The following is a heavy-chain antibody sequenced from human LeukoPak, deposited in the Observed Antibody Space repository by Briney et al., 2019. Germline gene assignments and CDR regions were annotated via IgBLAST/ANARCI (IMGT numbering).Heavy chain of an antibody. Sequence: SVKVSCKASGYTFTSYGISWVRQAPGQGLEWMGRIIPILGIANYAQKFQGRVTITADKSTSTAYMELSSLRSEDTAVYYCASKRSSTSCSTNYYYGMDVWGQGTTVTVSS. J-gene: IGHJ6*02. CDR3: ASKRSSTSCSTNYYYGMDV. CDR2: IIPILGIA. V-gene: IGHV1-69*04. CDR1: GYTFTSYG. D-gene: IGHD2-2*01.